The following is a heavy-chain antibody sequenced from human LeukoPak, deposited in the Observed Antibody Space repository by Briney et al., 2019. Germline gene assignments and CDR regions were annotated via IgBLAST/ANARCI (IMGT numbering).Heavy chain of an antibody. Sequence: PGGSLRLSCAASGFTFSDYYMSWIRQAPGKGLEWVSYISSSGSSIYYADSVKGRFTISRDNAKNALYLQMNSLRVEDTAVYHCATRGYGGNPAWGQGTLVTVSS. CDR3: ATRGYGGNPA. CDR1: GFTFSDYY. CDR2: ISSSGSSI. D-gene: IGHD4-23*01. V-gene: IGHV3-11*01. J-gene: IGHJ5*02.